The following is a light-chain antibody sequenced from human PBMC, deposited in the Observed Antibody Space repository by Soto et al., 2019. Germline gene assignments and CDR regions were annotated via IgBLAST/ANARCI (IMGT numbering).Light chain of an antibody. CDR3: QHYNSYSEA. J-gene: IGKJ1*01. V-gene: IGKV3-11*01. Sequence: EIVLTQSPATLPLSPGERATLSCRASQSVSSYLAWYQQKPGQAPRLLIYDASNRATGIPARFSGSGSGTDFTLTISSLEPEDFAVYYCQHYNSYSEAFGQGTKVDIK. CDR2: DAS. CDR1: QSVSSY.